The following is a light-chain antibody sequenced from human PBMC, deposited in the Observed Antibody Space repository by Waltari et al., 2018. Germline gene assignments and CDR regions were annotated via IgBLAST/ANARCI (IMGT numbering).Light chain of an antibody. J-gene: IGKJ3*01. CDR2: RAS. CDR1: PDISNF. V-gene: IGKV1-27*01. Sequence: DIEMTQSPSSLSASVGDRVTITCRASPDISNFLAWYQQRPGKLPKLLIYRASTLQSGVPSRFSGSGSGTDFTLAISSLQSEDVATYYCQKYDSAPLTFGPGTKVEIK. CDR3: QKYDSAPLT.